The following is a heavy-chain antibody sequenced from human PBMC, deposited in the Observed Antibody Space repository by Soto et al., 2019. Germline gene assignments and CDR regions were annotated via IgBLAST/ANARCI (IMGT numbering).Heavy chain of an antibody. D-gene: IGHD2-2*01. CDR2: IYYSGST. J-gene: IGHJ5*02. CDR1: GGSISSGGYY. V-gene: IGHV4-31*03. Sequence: TSETLSLTCTVSGGSISSGGYYWSWIRQHPGKGLEWIGYIYYSGSTYYNPSLKSRVTISVDTSKNQFSLKLSSVTAADTAVYYCARDGQYCSSTSCYLDWGWFDPWGQGTLVTVSS. CDR3: ARDGQYCSSTSCYLDWGWFDP.